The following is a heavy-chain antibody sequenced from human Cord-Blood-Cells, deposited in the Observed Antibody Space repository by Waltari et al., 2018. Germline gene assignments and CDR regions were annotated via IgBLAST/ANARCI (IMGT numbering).Heavy chain of an antibody. CDR2: MIPTSGNT. Sequence: QVQLVQSGAEVKKPGASVKVSCKASGYTFTSYDINWVRQATGQGLEWMGCMIPTSGNTGYAQKFQGRVTMTRNTSISTAYMELSSLRSEDTAVYYCASNYYGSGSYYDYWGQGTLVTVSS. CDR1: GYTFTSYD. D-gene: IGHD3-10*01. CDR3: ASNYYGSGSYYDY. J-gene: IGHJ4*02. V-gene: IGHV1-8*01.